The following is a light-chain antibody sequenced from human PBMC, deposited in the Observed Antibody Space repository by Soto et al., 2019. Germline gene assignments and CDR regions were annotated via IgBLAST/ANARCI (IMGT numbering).Light chain of an antibody. CDR2: EDN. V-gene: IGLV6-57*01. J-gene: IGLJ1*01. Sequence: NFMLTQPHSVSESPGKTVTISCTRSSGSIASNSVQWYQQRPGSSPTTMIYEDNQRPSGVPDRFSGSIDSSSNSASLTISGLKTEDEADYYCQSYDSSNYVFGGGTKVTVL. CDR3: QSYDSSNYV. CDR1: SGSIASNS.